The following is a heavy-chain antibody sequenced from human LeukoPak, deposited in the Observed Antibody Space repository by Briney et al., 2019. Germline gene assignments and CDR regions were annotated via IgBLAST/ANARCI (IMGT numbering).Heavy chain of an antibody. CDR2: ISSDGSNK. J-gene: IGHJ4*02. Sequence: GGSLRLSCAASKFTFSNCGMHWVRQAPGKGLEWVAVISSDGSNKYYADSVKGRFTISRDNSKNTLYLQMNSLRAEDTAVYYCAKCPSGVLRYFAPIDYWGQGTLVTVSS. CDR1: KFTFSNCG. D-gene: IGHD3-9*01. CDR3: AKCPSGVLRYFAPIDY. V-gene: IGHV3-30*18.